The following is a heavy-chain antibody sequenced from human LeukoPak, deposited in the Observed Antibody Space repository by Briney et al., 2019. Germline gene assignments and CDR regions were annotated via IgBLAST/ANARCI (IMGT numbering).Heavy chain of an antibody. V-gene: IGHV4-39*01. Sequence: KPSETLSLTCTVSGGSTRSTSYYWGWIRQPPGKGPEWIGCIHYSGSTYYNPSLKSRVTFSVDTSKNQFSLKLSSVTAAVTAVYYCARQEVAVPAASIWGQGTLVTVSS. CDR3: ARQEVAVPAASI. J-gene: IGHJ4*02. D-gene: IGHD2-2*01. CDR1: GGSTRSTSYY. CDR2: IHYSGST.